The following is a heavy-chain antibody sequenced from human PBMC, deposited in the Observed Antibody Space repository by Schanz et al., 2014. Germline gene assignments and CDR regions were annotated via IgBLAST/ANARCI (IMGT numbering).Heavy chain of an antibody. CDR2: IWNNGVTK. CDR1: GFTFNSYA. J-gene: IGHJ4*02. CDR3: ARPRFDYGEVDY. Sequence: VQLLESGGGLVQPGGSLRLSCAASGFTFNSYAMTWVRQPAGKGLEWVAVIWNNGVTKYYADSVRGRFTISRDRFQNTLYLRMSSLRAEDTAVYYCARPRFDYGEVDYWGQGTLVTVSS. D-gene: IGHD4-17*01. V-gene: IGHV3-33*08.